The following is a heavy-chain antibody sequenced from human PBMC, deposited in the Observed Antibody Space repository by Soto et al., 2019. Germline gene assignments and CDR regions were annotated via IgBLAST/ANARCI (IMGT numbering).Heavy chain of an antibody. Sequence: PGGSLRLSCAASGFTFSNYVMSWVRQAPGKGLEWVSGISGSGGSTYYADPVKGRLTISRDNSKNTLYLQMNSLRAEDTAVYYCAKYSSGWWYYFDYWGQGTLVTVSS. CDR2: ISGSGGST. CDR3: AKYSSGWWYYFDY. V-gene: IGHV3-23*01. D-gene: IGHD6-19*01. J-gene: IGHJ4*02. CDR1: GFTFSNYV.